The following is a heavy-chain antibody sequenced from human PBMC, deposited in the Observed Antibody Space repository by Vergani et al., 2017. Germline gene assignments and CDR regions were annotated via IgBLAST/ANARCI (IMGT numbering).Heavy chain of an antibody. V-gene: IGHV1-2*05. Sequence: QVQLVQSGAEVKKPGPSVKVSCKASGYTFTGYYMHWVRQAPEQGLEWMGRINPNSGGTDYAQKFQGRVTMTRDTSISTAYMELSRLRSDDTVVYYCARSGIAASRLVGWFGPWGQGTLVTVSS. J-gene: IGHJ5*02. CDR1: GYTFTGYY. CDR2: INPNSGGT. CDR3: ARSGIAASRLVGWFGP. D-gene: IGHD6-6*01.